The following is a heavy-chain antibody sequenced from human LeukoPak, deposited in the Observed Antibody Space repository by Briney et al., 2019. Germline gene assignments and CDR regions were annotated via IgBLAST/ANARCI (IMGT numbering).Heavy chain of an antibody. D-gene: IGHD6-13*01. J-gene: IGHJ6*02. CDR3: AREGSSSWYVGEDYYYYAMDV. Sequence: PGGSLRLSCAASGFTFSIYSMNWVRQAPGKGVEGVSYISNSSSTIYYADAVKGRFTISRDNAKNSLYLQMSSLRAEDTAVYYCAREGSSSWYVGEDYYYYAMDVWGQGTTVTVSS. CDR1: GFTFSIYS. V-gene: IGHV3-48*04. CDR2: ISNSSSTI.